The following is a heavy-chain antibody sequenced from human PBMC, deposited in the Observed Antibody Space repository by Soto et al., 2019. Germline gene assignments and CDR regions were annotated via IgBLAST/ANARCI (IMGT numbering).Heavy chain of an antibody. J-gene: IGHJ4*02. D-gene: IGHD3-3*02. V-gene: IGHV3-23*05. Sequence: EVQLLESGGGLVQPGGSLRLSCAASGFTFTTYAMTWVRQVPGKGLEWVSGIYTSGVPKYADSVQGRFTISRDDSKSTLYLQMNSLRAEDTAVYYCTRDWERDAAAFFDYWGQGTLVTVSS. CDR1: GFTFTTYA. CDR2: IYTSGVP. CDR3: TRDWERDAAAFFDY.